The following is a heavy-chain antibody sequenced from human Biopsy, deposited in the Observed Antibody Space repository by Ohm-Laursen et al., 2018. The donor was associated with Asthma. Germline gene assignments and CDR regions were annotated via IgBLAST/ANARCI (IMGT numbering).Heavy chain of an antibody. V-gene: IGHV3-21*01. Sequence: SLRLSCAASGFTFSSYSMNWVRQAPGKGLEWVSSISSSGRRLYYADSEKGRFTISRDNAKNSLHLQMNRLRAEDTAVYYCARGDAGCSSTSCTIYYNYGMDVWGQGTTVTVSS. CDR1: GFTFSSYS. D-gene: IGHD2-2*01. CDR3: ARGDAGCSSTSCTIYYNYGMDV. J-gene: IGHJ6*02. CDR2: ISSSGRRL.